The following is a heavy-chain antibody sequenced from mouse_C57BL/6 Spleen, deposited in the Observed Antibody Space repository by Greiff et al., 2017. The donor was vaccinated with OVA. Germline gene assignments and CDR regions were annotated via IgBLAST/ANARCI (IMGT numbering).Heavy chain of an antibody. Sequence: QVQLQQSGAELVKPGASVKLSCKASGYTFTSYWMHWVKQRPGQGLEWIGMIHPNSGSTNYNEKFKSKATLTVDKSSSTAYMQLSSLTSEDSAVYYCARSPLYYYGSSYVGYWGQGTTLTVSS. V-gene: IGHV1-64*01. CDR2: IHPNSGST. CDR1: GYTFTSYW. CDR3: ARSPLYYYGSSYVGY. J-gene: IGHJ2*01. D-gene: IGHD1-1*01.